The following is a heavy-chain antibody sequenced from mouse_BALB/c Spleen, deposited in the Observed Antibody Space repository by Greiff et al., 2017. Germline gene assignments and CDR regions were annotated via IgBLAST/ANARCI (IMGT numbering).Heavy chain of an antibody. CDR3: ARRIDGYLYYYAMDY. D-gene: IGHD2-3*01. CDR2: INPSTGYT. CDR1: GYTFTSYW. J-gene: IGHJ4*01. Sequence: QVQLQQSGAELAKPGASVKMSCKASGYTFTSYWMHWVKQRPGQGLEWIGYINPSTGYTEYNQKFKDKATLTADKSSSTAYMQLSSLTSEDSAVYYCARRIDGYLYYYAMDYWGQGTSVTVSS. V-gene: IGHV1-7*01.